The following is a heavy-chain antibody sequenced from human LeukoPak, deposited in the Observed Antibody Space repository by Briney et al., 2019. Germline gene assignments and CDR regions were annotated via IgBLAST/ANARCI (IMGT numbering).Heavy chain of an antibody. CDR2: INPSGGST. CDR1: GYTFTSYY. J-gene: IGHJ6*02. Sequence: AASVKVSCKASGYTFTSYYMHWVRQAPGQGLEWMGIINPSGGSTSYAQKFQGRVTMTRDTSTSTVYMELSSLRSEDTAVYYCARVVGARGYYYGMDAWGQGTTVTVSS. V-gene: IGHV1-46*01. CDR3: ARVVGARGYYYGMDA. D-gene: IGHD2-21*01.